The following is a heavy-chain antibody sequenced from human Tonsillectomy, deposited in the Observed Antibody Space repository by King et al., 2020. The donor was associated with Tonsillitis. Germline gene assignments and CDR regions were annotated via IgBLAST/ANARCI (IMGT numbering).Heavy chain of an antibody. V-gene: IGHV4-38-2*01. CDR3: AQSGLYSGYDLGKYYFDY. CDR2: IYHSGST. D-gene: IGHD5-12*01. Sequence: QLQESGPGLVKPSETLSLTCGVSGYSVSSGYYWGWIRQPPGKGLEWIGSIYHSGSTYYNPSLKSRITISADTSKNQFSLKLSSVTAADTAVYYCAQSGLYSGYDLGKYYFDYWGQGTLVTVSS. CDR1: GYSVSSGYY. J-gene: IGHJ4*02.